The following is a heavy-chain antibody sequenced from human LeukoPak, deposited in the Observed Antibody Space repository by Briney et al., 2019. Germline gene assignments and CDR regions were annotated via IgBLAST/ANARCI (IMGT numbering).Heavy chain of an antibody. V-gene: IGHV4-39*07. J-gene: IGHJ4*02. D-gene: IGHD3-22*01. CDR1: GGSISSSSYY. CDR2: IYYSGST. Sequence: PSETLSLTCTVSGGSISSSSYYWGWIRQPPGKGLEWIGSIYYSGSTYYNPSLKSRVPISVDTSKNQFSLKLSSVTAADTAVYYCARAHYDSSGYYYEEWGQGTLVTVSS. CDR3: ARAHYDSSGYYYEE.